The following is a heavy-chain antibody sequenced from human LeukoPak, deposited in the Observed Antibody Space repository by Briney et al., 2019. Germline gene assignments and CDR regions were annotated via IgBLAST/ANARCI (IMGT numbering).Heavy chain of an antibody. V-gene: IGHV3-74*01. D-gene: IGHD2-8*01. J-gene: IGHJ3*02. CDR1: GFTFSNYW. CDR3: ARNGVASTYDI. CDR2: ISPDGRTT. Sequence: GGSLILSCAASGFTFSNYWMHWVRQTPGKGLLWVSYISPDGRTTNYADSVKGRFAISRDNPKNTLYLQLNSLSAEDTAVYYCARNGVASTYDIWGQGTMVTVSS.